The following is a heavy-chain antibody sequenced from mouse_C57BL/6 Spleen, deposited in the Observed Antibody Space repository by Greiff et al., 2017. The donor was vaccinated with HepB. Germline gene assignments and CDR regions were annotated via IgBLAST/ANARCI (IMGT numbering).Heavy chain of an antibody. D-gene: IGHD1-1*01. CDR1: GYTFTSYW. CDR2: IYPGSGST. Sequence: VQLQQPGAELVKPGASVKMSCKASGYTFTSYWITWVKQRPGQGLEWIGDIYPGSGSTNYNEKFKSKATLTVDTSSSTAYMQLSSLTSEDSAVYYCARSITPVVARYFDYWGQGTTLTVAS. V-gene: IGHV1-55*01. J-gene: IGHJ2*01. CDR3: ARSITPVVARYFDY.